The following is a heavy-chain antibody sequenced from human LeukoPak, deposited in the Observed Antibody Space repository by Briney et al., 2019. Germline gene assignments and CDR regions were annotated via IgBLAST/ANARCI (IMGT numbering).Heavy chain of an antibody. Sequence: PSETLSLTCTVSGGSFSSSSYSWGWVRQPPGKGLEWIGSIYYSGSTYYNPPLKSRVTISVDTSKNQFSLKLSSVTAADTAVYYCARRGGRGYSGYEYYFDYWGQGTLVTVSS. CDR2: IYYSGST. V-gene: IGHV4-39*01. CDR3: ARRGGRGYSGYEYYFDY. J-gene: IGHJ4*02. D-gene: IGHD5-12*01. CDR1: GGSFSSSSYS.